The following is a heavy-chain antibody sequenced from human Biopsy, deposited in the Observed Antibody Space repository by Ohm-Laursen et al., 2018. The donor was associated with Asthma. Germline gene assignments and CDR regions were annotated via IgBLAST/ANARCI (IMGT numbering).Heavy chain of an antibody. J-gene: IGHJ4*02. CDR2: ISFDGSNK. CDR1: GFTFSNHG. Sequence: SLRLSCAASGFTFSNHGMHWVRQAPGKGLDWVAVISFDGSNKNYTDSVKGRFTISRDNSRNTLHLQMNGLRAEDTAVYYCAKDVFPGWELRRGPDYWGQGTLVTVSS. V-gene: IGHV3-30*18. D-gene: IGHD1-26*01. CDR3: AKDVFPGWELRRGPDY.